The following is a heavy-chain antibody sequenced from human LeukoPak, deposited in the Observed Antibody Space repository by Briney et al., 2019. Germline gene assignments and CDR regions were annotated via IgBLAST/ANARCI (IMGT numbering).Heavy chain of an antibody. J-gene: IGHJ4*02. D-gene: IGHD6-19*01. Sequence: SVKVSCKASGYTFTGYYMHWVRQAPGQGLEWVGSIIPSFGIPSYAQKFRGRATISADTSTTTAYMDLTSLTSEDTAVYYCARDRGLLYGSSGCLDYWGQGTLVRVSS. V-gene: IGHV1-69*10. CDR2: IIPSFGIP. CDR3: ARDRGLLYGSSGCLDY. CDR1: GYTFTGYY.